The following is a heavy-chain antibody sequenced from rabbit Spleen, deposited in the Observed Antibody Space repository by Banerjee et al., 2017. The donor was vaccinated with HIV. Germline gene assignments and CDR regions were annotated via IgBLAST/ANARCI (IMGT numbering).Heavy chain of an antibody. CDR1: EFSFSGDNY. V-gene: IGHV1S45*01. Sequence: QEQLVESGGGLVKPEGSLTLTCKASEFSFSGDNYMCGVREAQGKGLEWIGCIDTGSSGSTYYPICAKGRITVSKPSPTTIDLKTAGLTAAFTATEFGATGLSRSNLWGPGTLVTVS. CDR2: IDTGSSGST. J-gene: IGHJ4*01. CDR3: ATGLSRSNL. D-gene: IGHD1-1*01.